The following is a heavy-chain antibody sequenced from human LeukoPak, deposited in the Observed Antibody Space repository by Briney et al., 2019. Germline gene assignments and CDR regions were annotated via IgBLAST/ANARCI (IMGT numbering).Heavy chain of an antibody. V-gene: IGHV3-11*01. J-gene: IGHJ4*02. CDR1: GLPFSDYH. Sequence: GGSLRLSCAASGLPFSDYHMSWIRQAPGKGLEWVSYISSSGSTIYYADSVKGRFTISRDNAKNSLYLQMNSLRAEDTAVYYCARDAEYYYGSGSYYAYWGQGTLVTVTS. CDR2: ISSSGSTI. D-gene: IGHD3-10*01. CDR3: ARDAEYYYGSGSYYAY.